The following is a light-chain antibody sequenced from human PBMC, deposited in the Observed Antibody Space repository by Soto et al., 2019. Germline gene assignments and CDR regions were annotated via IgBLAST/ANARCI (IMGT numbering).Light chain of an antibody. Sequence: DIQMTQSPSSLSASVGDRVTITCQASQDISTFLNWYQHIPGKAPKLLIYDASNLETGVPSRFSGSGSGTEFTLTISSLQPDDFATYYCQHYNSYSEAFGQGTKVELK. CDR3: QHYNSYSEA. V-gene: IGKV1-33*01. J-gene: IGKJ1*01. CDR2: DAS. CDR1: QDISTF.